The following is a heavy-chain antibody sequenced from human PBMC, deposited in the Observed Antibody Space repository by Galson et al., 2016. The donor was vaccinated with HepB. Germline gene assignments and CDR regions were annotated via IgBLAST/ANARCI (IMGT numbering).Heavy chain of an antibody. CDR1: GFSFGNFA. J-gene: IGHJ4*02. V-gene: IGHV3-23*01. Sequence: SLRLSCAASGFSFGNFAMGWVRQAPGKGLEWVSSLSTTGGSTYYADSVRGRFTISRDNSKNTVNLRMSSLRVEDTAGYSCVKGHIAARHIFFDYWGRGSLVAVSS. CDR3: VKGHIAARHIFFDY. CDR2: LSTTGGST. D-gene: IGHD6-6*01.